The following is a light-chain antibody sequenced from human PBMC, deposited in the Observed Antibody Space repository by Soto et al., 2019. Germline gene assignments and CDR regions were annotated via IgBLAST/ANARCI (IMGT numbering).Light chain of an antibody. CDR3: QQYGGSPRIT. V-gene: IGKV3-20*01. Sequence: EIVLTQSPCTLSLSPGERATLSCRASQSVNSYLAWYQQRPGQAPRLLIFDASNRATGVPDRFSGSGSGTDFALIINRLEPEDVAIYYCQQYGGSPRITFGQGTRLEIK. J-gene: IGKJ5*01. CDR1: QSVNSY. CDR2: DAS.